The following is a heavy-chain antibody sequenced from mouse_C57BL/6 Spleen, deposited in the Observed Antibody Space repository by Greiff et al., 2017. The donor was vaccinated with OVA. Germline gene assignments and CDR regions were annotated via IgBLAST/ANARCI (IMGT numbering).Heavy chain of an antibody. V-gene: IGHV1-26*01. CDR3: ARSSNYQSFAY. J-gene: IGHJ3*01. D-gene: IGHD2-5*01. Sequence: EVQLQQSGPELVKPGASVKISCKASGYTFTDYYMNWVKQSHGKSLEWIGDINPNNGGTSYNQKFKGKATLTVDKSSSTAYMELRSLTSEDSAVYYCARSSNYQSFAYWGQGTLVTVSA. CDR1: GYTFTDYY. CDR2: INPNNGGT.